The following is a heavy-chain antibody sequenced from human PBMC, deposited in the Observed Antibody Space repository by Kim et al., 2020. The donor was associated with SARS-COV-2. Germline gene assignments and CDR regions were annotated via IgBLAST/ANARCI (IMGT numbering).Heavy chain of an antibody. D-gene: IGHD5-18*01. V-gene: IGHV3-11*01. J-gene: IGHJ6*02. CDR1: GFTFSDYY. CDR2: ISSSGSTI. CDR3: ARDLYSYGPVHYGMDV. Sequence: GESLRLSCAASGFTFSDYYMSWIRQAPGKGLEWVSYISSSGSTIYYADSVKGRFTISRDNAKNSLYLQMNSLRAEDTAVYYCARDLYSYGPVHYGMDVWGQGTTVTVSS.